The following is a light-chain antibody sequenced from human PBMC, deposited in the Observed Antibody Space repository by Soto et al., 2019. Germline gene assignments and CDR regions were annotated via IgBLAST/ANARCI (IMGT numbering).Light chain of an antibody. Sequence: QSVVTQPPSVSEAPGQRVTISCSGSSSNIGSNAVNWYQRLPGKAAKLLIYYDDLLPTGVSDRFSGSRSGTSASLAISGLQSDDDADYFCSVWDDSLNGPVFGGGTKLTVL. CDR3: SVWDDSLNGPV. CDR2: YDD. CDR1: SSNIGSNA. V-gene: IGLV1-36*01. J-gene: IGLJ2*01.